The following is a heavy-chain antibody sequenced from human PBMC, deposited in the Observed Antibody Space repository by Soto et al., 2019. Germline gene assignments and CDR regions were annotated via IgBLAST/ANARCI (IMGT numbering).Heavy chain of an antibody. CDR2: ISVSGTDT. Sequence: GGSLRLSCVASGFTFTDYYMNWIRQTPGKGLEWLSYISVSGTDTNYAGSVRGRFTIYRDNAKRSIYLQMNSLRVEDTAVYYCAFPSRLPNYWGQGTLVTVSS. V-gene: IGHV3-11*03. D-gene: IGHD2-15*01. CDR3: AFPSRLPNY. J-gene: IGHJ4*02. CDR1: GFTFTDYY.